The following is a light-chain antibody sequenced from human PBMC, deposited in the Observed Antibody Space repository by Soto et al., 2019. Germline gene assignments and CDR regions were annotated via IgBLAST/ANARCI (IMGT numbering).Light chain of an antibody. CDR3: QQYYSYPRP. CDR1: QSVSSSY. J-gene: IGKJ1*01. CDR2: GAS. Sequence: EIVLTQSTATLSLSTGERATLSCRASQSVSSSYLAWYQQKPGQAPRLLIYGASSRATGIPDRFSGSGSGTDFTLTISCLQSEDFATYYCQQYYSYPRPFGQVT. V-gene: IGKV3-20*01.